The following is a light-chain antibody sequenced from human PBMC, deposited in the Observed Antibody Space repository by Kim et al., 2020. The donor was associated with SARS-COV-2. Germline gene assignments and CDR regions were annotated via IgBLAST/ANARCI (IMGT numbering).Light chain of an antibody. V-gene: IGLV1-40*01. Sequence: QRVTISCTGRSSNIGAGYDVHWYQQLPGTAPKLLLYGNSNRPSGVPDRFSGSKSGTSASLAITGLQAEDEADYYCQSYDSSLSGSVFGGGTQLTVL. CDR1: SSNIGAGYD. CDR2: GNS. CDR3: QSYDSSLSGSV. J-gene: IGLJ2*01.